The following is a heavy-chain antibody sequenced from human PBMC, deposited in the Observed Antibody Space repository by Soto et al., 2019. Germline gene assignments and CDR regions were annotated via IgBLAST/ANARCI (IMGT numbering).Heavy chain of an antibody. Sequence: LGLSCAGSGFTLIIYSIDLVLQAPGKGLGWVAVISYDGSNKYYSDSVQGRFTISRDNSKTPLYLQMNSLRAEAAAVYYCARDGRWLQVTFDYWGQGTLVTVSS. D-gene: IGHD5-12*01. CDR2: ISYDGSNK. CDR1: GFTLIIYS. CDR3: ARDGRWLQVTFDY. J-gene: IGHJ4*02. V-gene: IGHV3-30-3*01.